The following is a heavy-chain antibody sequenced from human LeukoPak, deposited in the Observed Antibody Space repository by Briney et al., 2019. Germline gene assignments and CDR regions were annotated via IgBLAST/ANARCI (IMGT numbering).Heavy chain of an antibody. Sequence: SETLSLTRAVYGGSFSGYYWSWIRQPPGKGLEWIGEINHSGSTNYNPSLKSRVTISVDTSKNQFSLKLSSVTAADTAVYYCARGPGGSGWYRWFDPWGQGTLVTVSS. CDR1: GGSFSGYY. CDR3: ARGPGGSGWYRWFDP. J-gene: IGHJ5*02. V-gene: IGHV4-34*01. D-gene: IGHD6-19*01. CDR2: INHSGST.